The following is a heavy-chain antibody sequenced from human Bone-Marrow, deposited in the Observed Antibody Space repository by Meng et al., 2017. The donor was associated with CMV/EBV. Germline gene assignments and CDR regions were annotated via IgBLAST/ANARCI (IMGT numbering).Heavy chain of an antibody. CDR2: ISWNSGSI. Sequence: GESLKISCAASGFTFSSYAMSWVRQAPGKGLEWVSGISWNSGSIGYVDSVKGRFTISRDNAKNSLYLEMNSLRVDDTGVYFCARTGGYPNWFDSWGPGTVVTVSS. D-gene: IGHD2-15*01. V-gene: IGHV3-23*01. J-gene: IGHJ5*01. CDR3: ARTGGYPNWFDS. CDR1: GFTFSSYA.